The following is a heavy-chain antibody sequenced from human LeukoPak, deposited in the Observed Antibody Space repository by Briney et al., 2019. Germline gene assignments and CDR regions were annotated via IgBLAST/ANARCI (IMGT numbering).Heavy chain of an antibody. D-gene: IGHD3-10*01. J-gene: IGHJ4*02. Sequence: SETLSLTCTVSGGSISSSSYYWGWIRQPPGKGLEWVGSIYYSGSTYYNPSLKSRVTISVDTSKNQFSLKLSSVTAADTAVYYCASSSDYYGSGNHDCWGQGTLVTVSS. V-gene: IGHV4-39*01. CDR1: GGSISSSSYY. CDR2: IYYSGST. CDR3: ASSSDYYGSGNHDC.